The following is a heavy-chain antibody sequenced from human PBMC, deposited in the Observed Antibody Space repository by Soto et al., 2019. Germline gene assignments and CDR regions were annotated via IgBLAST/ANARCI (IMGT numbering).Heavy chain of an antibody. CDR3: ARDPRQDCSGETCYYS. V-gene: IGHV1-69*13. Sequence: SVKVSCKASGGTLSSYVISWVRQSPGQGLEWVGGIIPIFGTTTYGEKFQGRVTITADESTSTTYMELSSLKSEDTAVYYCARDPRQDCSGETCYYSWGQGTLVTVSS. J-gene: IGHJ4*02. CDR2: IIPIFGTT. D-gene: IGHD2-15*01. CDR1: GGTLSSYV.